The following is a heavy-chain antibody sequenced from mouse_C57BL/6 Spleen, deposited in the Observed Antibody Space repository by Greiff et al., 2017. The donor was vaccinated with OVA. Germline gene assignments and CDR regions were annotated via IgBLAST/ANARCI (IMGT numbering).Heavy chain of an antibody. Sequence: EVMLVESGGGLVKPGGSLKLSCAASGFTFSSYAMSWVRQTPEKRLEWVATISDGGSYTYYPDNVKGRFTISRDNAKNNLYLQLSHLKSEDTAMYFCARAKLLPPWSFDVWGTGTSVTVSS. CDR1: GFTFSSYA. CDR2: ISDGGSYT. V-gene: IGHV5-4*03. J-gene: IGHJ1*03. CDR3: ARAKLLPPWSFDV. D-gene: IGHD1-3*01.